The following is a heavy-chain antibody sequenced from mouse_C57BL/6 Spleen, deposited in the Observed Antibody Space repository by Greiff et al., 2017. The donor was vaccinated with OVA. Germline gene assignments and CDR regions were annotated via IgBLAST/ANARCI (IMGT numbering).Heavy chain of an antibody. CDR3: ARGEGITTVVATDWFAY. Sequence: VQLQQPGAELVKPGASVKLSCKASGYTFTSYWMHWVKQRPGRGLEWIGRIDPNSGGTKYNEKFKSKATLTVDKPSSTAYMQLSSLTSEDSAVYYCARGEGITTVVATDWFAYWGQGTLVTVSA. CDR2: IDPNSGGT. D-gene: IGHD1-1*01. CDR1: GYTFTSYW. J-gene: IGHJ3*01. V-gene: IGHV1-72*01.